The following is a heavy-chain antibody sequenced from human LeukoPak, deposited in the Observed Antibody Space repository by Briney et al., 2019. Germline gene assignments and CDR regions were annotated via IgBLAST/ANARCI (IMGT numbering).Heavy chain of an antibody. Sequence: GGSLRLSCAASGFPFSNAWMSWVRQAPGKGLEWVSAISDTGNTYHADSVKGRFTISRDNSKKTLYLQMNSLRAEDTAVYYCAKKSFRSGYSYGTSFDYWGQGTLVTVSS. CDR3: AKKSFRSGYSYGTSFDY. J-gene: IGHJ4*02. V-gene: IGHV3-23*01. CDR1: GFPFSNAW. D-gene: IGHD5-18*01. CDR2: ISDTGNT.